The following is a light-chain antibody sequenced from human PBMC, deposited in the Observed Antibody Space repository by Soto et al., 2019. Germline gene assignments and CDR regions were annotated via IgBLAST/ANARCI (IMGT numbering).Light chain of an antibody. V-gene: IGLV2-14*01. CDR1: SSDVGGYNY. CDR2: EVS. CDR3: CSYTSSSTLEV. J-gene: IGLJ3*02. Sequence: QSALTQPASVSGSPGQSITISCTGTSSDVGGYNYVSWYQQHPGKAPKLMIYEVSNRPSGVSNRFSGSKSGNTASLPISGLQAEDEADYYCCSYTSSSTLEVFGGGTKLTVL.